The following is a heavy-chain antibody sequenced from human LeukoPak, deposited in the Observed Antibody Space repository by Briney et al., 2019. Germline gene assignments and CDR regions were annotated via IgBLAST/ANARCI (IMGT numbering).Heavy chain of an antibody. CDR1: GFTFSNYG. CDR2: ISYDGSNK. D-gene: IGHD5-12*01. J-gene: IGHJ4*02. CDR3: AKDRTAGYDGLVDY. V-gene: IGHV3-30*18. Sequence: PGGSLGLSCAASGFTFSNYGMHWVRQAPGKGLEWVAVISYDGSNKYYTDSVKGRFTISRDNSKNTLYLQMNSLRAEDPAVYYCAKDRTAGYDGLVDYWGQGTLVTVSS.